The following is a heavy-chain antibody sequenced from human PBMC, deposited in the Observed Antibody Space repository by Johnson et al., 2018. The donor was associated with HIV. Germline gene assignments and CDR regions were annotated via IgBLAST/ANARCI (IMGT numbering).Heavy chain of an antibody. CDR3: AIPYYYDTGVYH. Sequence: VQLVESGGGLIQPGRSLRLSCTASGFTFGDYALSWVRQAPWKGLEWVSVIYSGGSTYYADSVKGRFTISRDNSKNTLYLQMNSLRAEDTAVYYCAIPYYYDTGVYHWGQGTMVTVSS. V-gene: IGHV3-23*03. J-gene: IGHJ3*01. CDR2: IYSGGST. CDR1: GFTFGDYA. D-gene: IGHD3-22*01.